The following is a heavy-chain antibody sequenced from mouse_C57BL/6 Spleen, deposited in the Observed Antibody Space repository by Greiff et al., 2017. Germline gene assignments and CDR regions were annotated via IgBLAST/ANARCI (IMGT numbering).Heavy chain of an antibody. V-gene: IGHV1-50*01. CDR3: ARRNYDYDGGAY. CDR1: GYTFTSYW. Sequence: VQLQQPGAELVKPGASVKLSCKASGYTFTSYWMQWVKQRPGQGLEWIGEIDPSDSYTNYNQKFKGKATLTVDTSSRTAYMQLSSLTFEDSAVYYCARRNYDYDGGAYWGQGTLVTVSA. J-gene: IGHJ3*01. D-gene: IGHD2-4*01. CDR2: IDPSDSYT.